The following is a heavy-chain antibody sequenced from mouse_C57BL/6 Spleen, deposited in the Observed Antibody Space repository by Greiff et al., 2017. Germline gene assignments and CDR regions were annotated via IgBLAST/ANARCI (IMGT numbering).Heavy chain of an antibody. CDR1: GYTFTSYW. CDR2: IYPGSGST. Sequence: VQLQQPGAELVKPGASVKMSCKASGYTFTSYWLTWVKQRPGQGLEWIGDIYPGSGSTNYNEKFKSKATLTVDTSSSTAYMQLSSLTSEDSAVYYCARGVRRDAMHYWTHGTSGTVSS. V-gene: IGHV1-55*01. J-gene: IGHJ4*01. CDR3: ARGVRRDAMHY.